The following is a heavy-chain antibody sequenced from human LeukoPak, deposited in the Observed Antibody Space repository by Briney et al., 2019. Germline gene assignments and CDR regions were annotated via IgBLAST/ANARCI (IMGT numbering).Heavy chain of an antibody. CDR1: GYTFTGYY. CDR2: INPNSGGT. D-gene: IGHD1-1*01. V-gene: IGHV1-2*02. J-gene: IGHJ4*02. CDR3: AREGVDWNHSVYYFDY. Sequence: ASVKVSCKASGYTFTGYYMHWVRQAPGQGLEWMGWINPNSGGTNYAQKFQGRVTMTRDTSISTAYMELSRLRSDDTAVYYCAREGVDWNHSVYYFDYWGQGTLVTVSS.